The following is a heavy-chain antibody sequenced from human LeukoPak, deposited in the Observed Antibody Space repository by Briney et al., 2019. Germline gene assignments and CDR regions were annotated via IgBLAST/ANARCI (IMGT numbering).Heavy chain of an antibody. Sequence: SETLSLTCTVSVGSISSYYWSWIRHPPGKGLEWIGYIYYSGSTNYNPSLKSRVTISVDTSKNQFSLKLSSVTAADTAVYYCARHYGDYVGWYFDLWGRGTLVTVSS. V-gene: IGHV4-59*08. D-gene: IGHD4-17*01. J-gene: IGHJ2*01. CDR1: VGSISSYY. CDR2: IYYSGST. CDR3: ARHYGDYVGWYFDL.